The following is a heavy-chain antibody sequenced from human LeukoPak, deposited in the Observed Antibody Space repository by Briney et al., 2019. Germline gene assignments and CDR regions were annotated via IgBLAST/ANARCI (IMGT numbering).Heavy chain of an antibody. CDR3: ARDEGDAIVVVVAATRGSLSGAVDY. CDR2: INPSGGST. V-gene: IGHV1-46*01. CDR1: GYTFTSYY. D-gene: IGHD2-15*01. J-gene: IGHJ4*02. Sequence: ASVKVSCKASGYTFTSYYMHWVRQAPGQGLEWMGIINPSGGSTSYAQKFQGRVTMTRDTSTSTVYMELSRLRSDDTAVYYCARDEGDAIVVVVAATRGSLSGAVDYWGQGTLVTVSS.